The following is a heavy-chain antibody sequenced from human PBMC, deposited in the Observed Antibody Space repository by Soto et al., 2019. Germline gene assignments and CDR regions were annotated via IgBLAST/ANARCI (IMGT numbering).Heavy chain of an antibody. CDR2: LYYSGST. V-gene: IGHV4-39*01. CDR3: ARTGSSGWNDIDY. J-gene: IGHJ4*02. Sequence: QLQLQESGPGLVKPSETLSLTCTVSGGSISSSSYYWGWIRQPPGKGLEWIGSLYYSGSTYYNPSLKSRVTISVDTSKNQFSLKLSSVTAADTAVYYCARTGSSGWNDIDYWGQGTLVTVSS. D-gene: IGHD6-19*01. CDR1: GGSISSSSYY.